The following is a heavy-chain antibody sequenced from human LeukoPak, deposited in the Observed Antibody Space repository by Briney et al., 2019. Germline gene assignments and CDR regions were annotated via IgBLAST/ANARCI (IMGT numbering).Heavy chain of an antibody. CDR1: GGTFSSYA. D-gene: IGHD2-15*01. V-gene: IGHV1-69*13. CDR3: ARGRRGSCYLDY. J-gene: IGHJ4*02. Sequence: ASVKVSCKASGGTFSSYAISWVRQAPGQGLEWMGGIIPIFGTANYAQKFQGRVTITADESTSTAYMELSSLRSEDTAVYYCARGRRGSCYLDYWGQGTLVTVSS. CDR2: IIPIFGTA.